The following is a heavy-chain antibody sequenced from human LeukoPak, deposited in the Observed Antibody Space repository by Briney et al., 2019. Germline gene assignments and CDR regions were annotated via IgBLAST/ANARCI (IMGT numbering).Heavy chain of an antibody. Sequence: PGRSLRLSCAVSGFTLRSYAIHWVRQAPGKGLQWVAFISYDAAVKYYADSVRGRFTVSRDNSTNTLSLKMNSLRPKDTAVYYCARDFSTWYSIDYWGRGTLVTVSS. V-gene: IGHV3-30-3*01. CDR2: ISYDAAVK. D-gene: IGHD2-15*01. J-gene: IGHJ4*02. CDR1: GFTLRSYA. CDR3: ARDFSTWYSIDY.